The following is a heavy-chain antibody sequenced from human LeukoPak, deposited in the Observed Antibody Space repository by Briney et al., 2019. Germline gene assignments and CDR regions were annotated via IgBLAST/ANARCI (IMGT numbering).Heavy chain of an antibody. J-gene: IGHJ6*02. V-gene: IGHV3-33*01. CDR2: IWYDGSNK. Sequence: PGGSLRLSCAASGFTFSSYGMPWVRQAPGKGLEWVAVIWYDGSNKYYADSVKGRFTISRDNSKNTLHLQMNSLRAEDTAVYYCARESTDYYDSTELYYYYYGMDVWGQGTTVTVSS. CDR3: ARESTDYYDSTELYYYYYGMDV. D-gene: IGHD3-22*01. CDR1: GFTFSSYG.